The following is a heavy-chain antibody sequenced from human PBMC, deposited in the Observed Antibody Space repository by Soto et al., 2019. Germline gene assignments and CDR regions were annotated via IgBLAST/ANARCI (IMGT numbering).Heavy chain of an antibody. J-gene: IGHJ3*02. CDR1: GGSISSYD. V-gene: IGHV4-59*01. D-gene: IGHD3-10*01. CDR3: ARGRVRGSSDASDI. CDR2: IYYSGST. Sequence: PSETLSLTCTVSGGSISSYDWSWIRQPTGKGLEWIGYIYYSGSTNYNPSLKSRVTISVDTSKNQFSLKLSSVTAADTAVYYCARGRVRGSSDASDISGQATMVTVSS.